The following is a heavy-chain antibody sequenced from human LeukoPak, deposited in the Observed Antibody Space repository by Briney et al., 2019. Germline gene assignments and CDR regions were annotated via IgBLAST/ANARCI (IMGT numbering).Heavy chain of an antibody. J-gene: IGHJ4*02. CDR1: GFSLNDYY. Sequence: GGSLRLSCAGSGFSLNDYYVNRLRQSPGKGLEWISYISAHSGSINYADSVKGRFTLSRDYSKNSVSLEMTSLRAADTGVYYCARVHDTIFWGQGIVVTVSS. CDR2: ISAHSGSI. V-gene: IGHV3-11*06. D-gene: IGHD3-22*01. CDR3: ARVHDTIF.